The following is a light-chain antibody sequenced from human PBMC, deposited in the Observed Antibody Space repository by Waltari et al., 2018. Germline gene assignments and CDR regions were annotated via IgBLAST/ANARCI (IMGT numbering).Light chain of an antibody. CDR3: QQRSGWPRT. CDR1: QTITS. V-gene: IGKV3-11*01. Sequence: IVLTHSPGTLPLSPGERATLPCRASQTITSLAWYQQTPGQAPRLLIYATSTRATGIPPRFTGSGSGTDFTLTINGLEPDDSAVYYCQQRSGWPRTFGGGTKVEIK. J-gene: IGKJ4*02. CDR2: ATS.